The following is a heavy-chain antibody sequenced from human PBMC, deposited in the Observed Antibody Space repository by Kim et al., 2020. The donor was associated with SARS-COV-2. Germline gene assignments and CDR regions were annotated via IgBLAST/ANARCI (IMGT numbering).Heavy chain of an antibody. D-gene: IGHD6-19*01. CDR2: ISNDGNDK. CDR1: GVTFRTYG. CDR3: ARDSGAVAGIGGLLDF. Sequence: GGSLRLSCGVSGVTFRTYGMHWVRQAPGKGLEWVAVISNDGNDKYYADFVKGRFTISRDNSKNTLYLQMNSLRAEDTAVYYCARDSGAVAGIGGLLDFWGQGTLVTVSS. J-gene: IGHJ4*02. V-gene: IGHV3-33*05.